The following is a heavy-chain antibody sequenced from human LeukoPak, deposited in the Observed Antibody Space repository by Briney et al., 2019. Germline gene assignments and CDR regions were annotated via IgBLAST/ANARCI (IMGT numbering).Heavy chain of an antibody. Sequence: PGRSLRLSCAASGFTFSSYAMHWVRQAPGKGLEGVAVISYDGSNKYYADSVKGRFTISRDNSKNTLYLQMNSLRAEDTAVYYCARDRAIAVAGNFDYWGQGTLVTVSS. CDR2: ISYDGSNK. D-gene: IGHD6-19*01. CDR1: GFTFSSYA. J-gene: IGHJ4*02. V-gene: IGHV3-30*04. CDR3: ARDRAIAVAGNFDY.